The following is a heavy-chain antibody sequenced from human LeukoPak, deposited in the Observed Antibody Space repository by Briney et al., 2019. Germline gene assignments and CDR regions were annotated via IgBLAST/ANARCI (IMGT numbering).Heavy chain of an antibody. J-gene: IGHJ3*02. CDR3: ARGYCSGGNCYSGPFDI. CDR1: GYTFTSYD. CDR2: INPRGGSS. Sequence: GASVKVSCKASGYTFTSYDINWVRQAPGQGLEWMGIINPRGGSSSYAQKFQDRATMARDTSTSTVYVELSSLRSEDTAIYYCARGYCSGGNCYSGPFDIWGQGTMVTVSS. D-gene: IGHD2-15*01. V-gene: IGHV1-46*01.